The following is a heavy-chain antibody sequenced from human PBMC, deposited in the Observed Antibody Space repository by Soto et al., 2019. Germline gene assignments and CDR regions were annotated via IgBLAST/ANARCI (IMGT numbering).Heavy chain of an antibody. CDR2: ISGSGGST. CDR3: AKGGDIVLMVYAIDTYYFDY. V-gene: IGHV3-23*01. CDR1: GFTFSSYA. D-gene: IGHD2-8*01. J-gene: IGHJ4*02. Sequence: GGSLRLSCAASGFTFSSYAMSWVRQAPGKGLEWVSAISGSGGSTYYADSVKGRFTISRDNSKNTLYLQMNSLRAEDTAVYYCAKGGDIVLMVYAIDTYYFDYWGQGTLVTVAS.